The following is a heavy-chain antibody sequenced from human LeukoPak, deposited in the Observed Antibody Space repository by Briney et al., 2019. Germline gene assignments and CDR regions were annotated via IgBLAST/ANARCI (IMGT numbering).Heavy chain of an antibody. V-gene: IGHV4-39*01. J-gene: IGHJ5*02. CDR2: IYYSGST. D-gene: IGHD3-9*01. CDR3: ARNYYDILTGYEGWFDP. Sequence: SETLSLTCTVSGGSLSSSSYYWGWIRQPPGKGLEWIGSIYYSGSTYYNPSLKSRVTISVDTSKNQFSLKLSSVTAADTAVYYCARNYYDILTGYEGWFDPWGQGTLVTVSS. CDR1: GGSLSSSSYY.